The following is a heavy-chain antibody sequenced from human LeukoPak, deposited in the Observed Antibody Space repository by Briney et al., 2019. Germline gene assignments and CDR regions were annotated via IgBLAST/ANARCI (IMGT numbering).Heavy chain of an antibody. V-gene: IGHV3-9*01. J-gene: IGHJ4*02. CDR2: ISSNSDDI. CDR1: GFNFDGYA. D-gene: IGHD4-17*01. CDR3: AKDIGGYGFDFDY. Sequence: GGSLRLSCVGSGFNFDGYAMHWVRQPPGKGLEWVSGISSNSDDIGYADSVKGRFTISRDNAKNSLYLQMNSLRAEDTALYYCAKDIGGYGFDFDYRGQGTLVTVSS.